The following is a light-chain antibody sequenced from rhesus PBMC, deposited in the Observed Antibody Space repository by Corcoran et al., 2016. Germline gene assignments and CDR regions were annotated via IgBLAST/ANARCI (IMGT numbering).Light chain of an antibody. CDR2: QAA. CDR1: ESVSFFGINL. J-gene: IGKJ3*01. CDR3: LQSKNSIFT. V-gene: IGKV7-13*01. Sequence: DIVLTQSPASLAVSPGQRATITCRASESVSFFGINLIHWYQPNPRQPPKLLIYQAANKDTGVPARHSGSGCGTDVTLTINPVEADDAAYYYCLQSKNSIFTFGPGTKLDIK.